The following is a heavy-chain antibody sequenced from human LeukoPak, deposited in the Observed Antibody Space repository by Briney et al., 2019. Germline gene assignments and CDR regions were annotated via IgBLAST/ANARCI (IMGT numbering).Heavy chain of an antibody. V-gene: IGHV3-15*01. CDR1: GFTFSNAW. CDR2: IKSKTDGGTT. D-gene: IGHD3-9*01. Sequence: GGSLRLSCAASGFTFSNAWMSWVRQAPGKGLEWVGRIKSKTDGGTTDYAAPVKGRFTISRDDSKNTLYLQMNSLKSEDTAVYYCTIPPHYYDILTGYVDYWGQGTLVTVSS. CDR3: TIPPHYYDILTGYVDY. J-gene: IGHJ4*02.